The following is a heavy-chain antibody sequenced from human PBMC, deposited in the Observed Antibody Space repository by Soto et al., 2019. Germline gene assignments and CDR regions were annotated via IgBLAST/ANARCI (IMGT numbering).Heavy chain of an antibody. J-gene: IGHJ6*02. CDR3: ARHSGGNTMVRGVGYSYYGMDL. CDR1: GYSFTSYW. V-gene: IGHV5-51*01. CDR2: IYPGDSDT. Sequence: DSLKISCKGSGYSFTSYWIGWVRQMPGKGLEWMGIIYPGDSDTRYSPSFQGQVTISADKSISTAYLQWSSLKASDTAMYYCARHSGGNTMVRGVGYSYYGMDLWGQGTTVTGSS. D-gene: IGHD3-10*01.